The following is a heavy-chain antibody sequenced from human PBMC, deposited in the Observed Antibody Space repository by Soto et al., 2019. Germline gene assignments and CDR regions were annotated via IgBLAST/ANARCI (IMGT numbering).Heavy chain of an antibody. CDR3: AKQLVR. Sequence: QVQLQESGPGLVKPSETLSLTCTVSGGSISSYYWSWIRQPPGKGLEWIGYIYYSGSTNYNPSLKSRVTISVDTSKNQFSLKLSSVTAADTAVYYCAKQLVRWGQGTLVTVSS. CDR2: IYYSGST. CDR1: GGSISSYY. V-gene: IGHV4-59*08. D-gene: IGHD6-6*01. J-gene: IGHJ4*02.